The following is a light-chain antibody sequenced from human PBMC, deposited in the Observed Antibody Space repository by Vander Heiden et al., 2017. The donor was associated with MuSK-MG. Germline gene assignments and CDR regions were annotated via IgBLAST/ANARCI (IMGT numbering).Light chain of an antibody. J-gene: IGKJ4*01. Sequence: DIVMNQSPDCLGVSLGERATINCKSSQSVLYSSNNKNYLASYQVKPGQPPKLLISWAFTPVSAVPGPFSGRGSGTDFSLTILSLQVAAVAVYYSHQDDGAPPTFGAGTKVQIK. CDR2: WAF. CDR1: QSVLYSSNNKNY. CDR3: HQDDGAPPT. V-gene: IGKV4-1*01.